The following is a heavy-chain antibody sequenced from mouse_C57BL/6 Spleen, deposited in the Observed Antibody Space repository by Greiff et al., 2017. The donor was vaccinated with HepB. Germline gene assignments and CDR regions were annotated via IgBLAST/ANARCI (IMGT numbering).Heavy chain of an antibody. CDR3: AREGGSSYEGAWFAY. V-gene: IGHV1-81*01. J-gene: IGHJ3*01. Sequence: VHLQQSGAELARPGASVKLSCKASGYTFTSYGISWVKQRTGQGLEWIGEIYPRSGNTYYNEKFKGKATLTADKSSSTAYMELRSLTSEDSAVYFCAREGGSSYEGAWFAYWGQGTLVTVSA. CDR1: GYTFTSYG. CDR2: IYPRSGNT. D-gene: IGHD1-1*01.